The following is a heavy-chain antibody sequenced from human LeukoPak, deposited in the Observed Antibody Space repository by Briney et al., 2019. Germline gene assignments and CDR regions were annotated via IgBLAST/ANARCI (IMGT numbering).Heavy chain of an antibody. CDR1: GFTFSTYA. Sequence: GGSLRLSCAASGFTFSTYAMSWVRQAPGQGLEWVSRINTDGSSTTYADSVKGRFTISRDNAKNTLYLQMNSLRAEDTAVYYCARGASASPSQFDYWGQGTLVTVSS. CDR3: ARGASASPSQFDY. V-gene: IGHV3-74*01. CDR2: INTDGSST. D-gene: IGHD3-3*01. J-gene: IGHJ4*02.